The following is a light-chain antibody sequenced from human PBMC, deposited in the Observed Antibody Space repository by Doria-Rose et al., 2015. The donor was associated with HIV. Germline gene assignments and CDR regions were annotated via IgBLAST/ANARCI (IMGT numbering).Light chain of an antibody. CDR1: QSVSSTY. J-gene: IGKJ2*01. CDR2: DTS. Sequence: TQSPGTLSLSPGERATLSCRASQSVSSTYLAWYQHKPGQSPRLLIYDTSTRATGIPDRFSGSGSGTDFTLTISRLEPEDFAVYYCQHYGSSPRTFGQGTKLEIK. CDR3: QHYGSSPRT. V-gene: IGKV3-20*01.